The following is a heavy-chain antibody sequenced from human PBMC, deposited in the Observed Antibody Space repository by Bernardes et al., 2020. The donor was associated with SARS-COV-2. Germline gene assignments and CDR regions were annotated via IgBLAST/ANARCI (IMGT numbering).Heavy chain of an antibody. V-gene: IGHV4-59*08. CDR2: IYYSGST. CDR1: RGSISNSY. D-gene: IGHD4-4*01. Sequence: SEPLSLTCTVSRGSISNSYWSWIRQPPGKGLEWIGYIYYSGSTNYNPSLKSRLTISVDTSKNQFSLRLSSVTAADTAFYYCARQVTTVGTNWFDPWGQGTLVTVSS. CDR3: ARQVTTVGTNWFDP. J-gene: IGHJ5*02.